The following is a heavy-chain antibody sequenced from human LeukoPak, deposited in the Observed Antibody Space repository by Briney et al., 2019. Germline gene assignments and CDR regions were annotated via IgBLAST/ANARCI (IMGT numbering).Heavy chain of an antibody. CDR1: GYTFTSYG. CDR2: ISAHNGNI. J-gene: IGHJ4*02. CDR3: ARDGYFDC. Sequence: ASVKVSCKASGYTFTSYGISWVRQAPGHGLEWMGWISAHNGNINYAQKLQGRVTMTKDTSTNTAYMELRSLTSDDTAVYYCARDGYFDCWGQGTLVTVSS. V-gene: IGHV1-18*01.